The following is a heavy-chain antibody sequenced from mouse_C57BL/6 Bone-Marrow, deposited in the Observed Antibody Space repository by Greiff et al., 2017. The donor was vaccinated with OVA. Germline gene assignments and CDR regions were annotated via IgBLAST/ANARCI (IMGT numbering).Heavy chain of an antibody. CDR3: ARYKTIVTSYWYFDV. V-gene: IGHV3-8*01. Sequence: EVMLVESGPGLAKPSQTLSLTCSVTGYSITSDYWNWIRKFPGNKLEYMGYISYSGSTYYNPSLKSRISITRDTSKNQYYLQLNSVTTEDTATYYCARYKTIVTSYWYFDVWGTGTTVTVSS. D-gene: IGHD2-5*01. CDR2: ISYSGST. CDR1: GYSITSDY. J-gene: IGHJ1*03.